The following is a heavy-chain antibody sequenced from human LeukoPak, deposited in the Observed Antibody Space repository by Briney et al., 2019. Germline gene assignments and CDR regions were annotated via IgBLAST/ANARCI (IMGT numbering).Heavy chain of an antibody. D-gene: IGHD6-13*01. CDR1: GFTFSSNW. V-gene: IGHV3-7*01. J-gene: IGHJ4*02. CDR2: IKPDGSAE. CDR3: ARANNSSWHN. Sequence: GGSLRLSCAASGFTFSSNWMSWVRHAPGRGLDWVANIKPDGSAEYYAASVKGRFTVSRDNAKNSLYLQMNSLRVEDTAVYYCARANNSSWHNWGQGTLVTVSS.